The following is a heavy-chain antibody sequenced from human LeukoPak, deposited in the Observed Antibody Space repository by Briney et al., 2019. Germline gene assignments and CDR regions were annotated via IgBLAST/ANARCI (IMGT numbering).Heavy chain of an antibody. Sequence: PSETLSLTCTVSGGSLSTYYWSWLRQPPGKGLEWIGYIHYSGSANYNPSLKSRVTISGDTSKNHFSLNLTFLTTSDTAVYDCAXXXGXXXXXFDSWXXGXVVTVSS. CDR1: GGSLSTYY. J-gene: IGHJ4*01. CDR3: AXXXGXXXXXFDS. CDR2: IHYSGSA. V-gene: IGHV4-59*01.